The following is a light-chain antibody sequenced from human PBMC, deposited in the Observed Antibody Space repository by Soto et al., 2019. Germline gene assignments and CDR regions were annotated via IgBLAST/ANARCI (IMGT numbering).Light chain of an antibody. Sequence: EIVLTQSPATLSLSPGERATLSCRASQSISTYLAWYQHQPGQAPRLLIYDASNRATGIPARFIGSGSGTDFTLTINSPEPEDFAVYYCQQRSDLPYTFGQGTNLEI. CDR2: DAS. CDR3: QQRSDLPYT. V-gene: IGKV3-11*01. J-gene: IGKJ2*01. CDR1: QSISTY.